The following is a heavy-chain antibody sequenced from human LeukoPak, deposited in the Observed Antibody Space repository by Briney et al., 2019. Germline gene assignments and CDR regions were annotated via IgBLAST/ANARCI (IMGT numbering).Heavy chain of an antibody. CDR2: IYTSGST. D-gene: IGHD3-9*01. Sequence: SETLSLTCTVSGGSISSYYWSWIRQPAGKGLEWIGRIYTSGSTNYNPSLKSRVTMSVDTSKNQFSLKLSSVTAADTAVYYCARDGNYDILTGYPEYYFDYWGQGTLLTVSS. CDR3: ARDGNYDILTGYPEYYFDY. J-gene: IGHJ4*02. CDR1: GGSISSYY. V-gene: IGHV4-4*07.